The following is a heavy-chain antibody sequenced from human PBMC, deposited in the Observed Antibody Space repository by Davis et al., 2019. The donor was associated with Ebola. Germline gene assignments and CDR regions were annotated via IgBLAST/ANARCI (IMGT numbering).Heavy chain of an antibody. J-gene: IGHJ4*02. V-gene: IGHV1-18*01. CDR1: RYTLTTYA. Sequence: ASVKVSCKASRYTLTTYAVHWVRQAPGQRLEWMGWINPHNGNTNYAQNVQGRVIMTSDTATTTAYMEVGSLRSDDTAVYYCARAQFPTTSDHWGQGTLVTVSS. CDR3: ARAQFPTTSDH. CDR2: INPHNGNT. D-gene: IGHD1-1*01.